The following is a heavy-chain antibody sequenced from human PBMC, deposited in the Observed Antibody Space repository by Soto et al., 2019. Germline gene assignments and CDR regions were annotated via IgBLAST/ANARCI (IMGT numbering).Heavy chain of an antibody. J-gene: IGHJ4*02. Sequence: SETLSLSCTVSGVSISSSSYYWGWIRQPPGKGLEWIGSIYYSGSTYYNPSLKSRVTISVDTSKNQFSLKLSSVTAADTAVYYCARHPDVLRYFDWLLDYWGQGTLVT. CDR2: IYYSGST. V-gene: IGHV4-39*01. CDR3: ARHPDVLRYFDWLLDY. D-gene: IGHD3-9*01. CDR1: GVSISSSSYY.